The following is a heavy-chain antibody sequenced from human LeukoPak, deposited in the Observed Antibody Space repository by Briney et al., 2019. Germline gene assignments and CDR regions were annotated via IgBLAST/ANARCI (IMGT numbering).Heavy chain of an antibody. CDR1: GGSISSYY. CDR3: ARVRAYYDILTGYYRLPDHCDY. Sequence: PSETLSLTCTVSGGSISSYYWSWIRQPPGKGLEWIGYIYYSGSTYYNPSLKSRVTISVDTSKNQFSLKLSSVTAADTAVYYCARVRAYYDILTGYYRLPDHCDYWGQGTLVTVSS. D-gene: IGHD3-9*01. J-gene: IGHJ4*02. V-gene: IGHV4-30-4*01. CDR2: IYYSGST.